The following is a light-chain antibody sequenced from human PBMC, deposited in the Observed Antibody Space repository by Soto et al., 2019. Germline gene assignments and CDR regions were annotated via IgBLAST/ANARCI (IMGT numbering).Light chain of an antibody. V-gene: IGKV3-15*01. CDR3: QQYNNWPRIT. CDR1: QSVSSN. Sequence: IVQTPYPATLSVSPRARAPLSCMASQSVSSNLAWYQQKPGQAPRLLIYGASTRATGIPARFSGSGSGTEFTLTISSLQSEDFAVYYCQQYNNWPRITFGQGTRLEIK. J-gene: IGKJ5*01. CDR2: GAS.